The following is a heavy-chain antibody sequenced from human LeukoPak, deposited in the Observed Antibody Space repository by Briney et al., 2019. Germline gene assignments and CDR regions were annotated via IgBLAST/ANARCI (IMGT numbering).Heavy chain of an antibody. CDR1: RFTFNSYA. CDR2: IGGSNGIT. CDR3: ARNENSGWGYFDY. Sequence: HPGGSLRLSCAASRFTFNSYAMSWVRQAPGKGLEWVSVIGGSNGITFYVGSVKGRFTTSRDNSKDTLYLQMNSLRAEDTAVYYCARNENSGWGYFDYWGQGTLVTVSS. D-gene: IGHD5-12*01. V-gene: IGHV3-23*01. J-gene: IGHJ4*02.